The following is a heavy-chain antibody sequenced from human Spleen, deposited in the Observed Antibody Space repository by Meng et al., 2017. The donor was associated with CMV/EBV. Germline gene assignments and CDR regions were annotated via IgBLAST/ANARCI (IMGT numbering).Heavy chain of an antibody. Sequence: SGPTLVKPTQTLTQTCSFSGFSLTTSGVAVGWIRQPPGKALEWLALIYWDDDERYSPSLESRLTITKDTSKNQVVLTLTNMDPVDTATYFCAHWMPESACDVWGQGTMVTVSS. V-gene: IGHV2-5*02. CDR1: GFSLTTSGVA. J-gene: IGHJ3*01. CDR3: AHWMPESACDV. D-gene: IGHD2-2*01. CDR2: IYWDDDE.